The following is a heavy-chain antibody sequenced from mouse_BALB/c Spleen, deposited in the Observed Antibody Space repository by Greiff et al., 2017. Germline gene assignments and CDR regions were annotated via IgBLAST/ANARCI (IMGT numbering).Heavy chain of an antibody. Sequence: QVQLQQSGAELARPGASVKLSCKASGYTFTSYWMQWVKQRPGQGLEWIGAIYPGDGDTRYTQKFKDKATLTADKSSSTAYMQLSSLASEDSAVYYCAREDYGSSYAMDYWGQGTSVTVSS. CDR2: IYPGDGDT. V-gene: IGHV1-87*01. CDR1: GYTFTSYW. CDR3: AREDYGSSYAMDY. J-gene: IGHJ4*01. D-gene: IGHD1-1*01.